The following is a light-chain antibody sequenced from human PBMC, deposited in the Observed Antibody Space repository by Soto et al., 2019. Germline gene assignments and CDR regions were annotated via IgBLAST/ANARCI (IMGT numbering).Light chain of an antibody. V-gene: IGLV2-8*01. CDR2: EVT. CDR3: SSYAGSSWV. J-gene: IGLJ3*02. CDR1: SSDIGGYDY. Sequence: QSALTQPPSASGSPGQSVTISCTGTSSDIGGYDYVSWYQQHPGKAPKLLIYEVTKRPSGLRDRFSGSKSGSTASLTVSGLQADDEADYYCSSYAGSSWVFGAGTQLTVL.